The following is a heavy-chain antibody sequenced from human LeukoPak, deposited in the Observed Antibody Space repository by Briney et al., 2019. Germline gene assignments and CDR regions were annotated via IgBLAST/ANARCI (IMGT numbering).Heavy chain of an antibody. CDR1: GFTFSSYW. Sequence: PGGSLRLSCAASGFTFSSYWMSWVRQAPGKGLEWVANIKQDGSEKYYVDSVKGRFTISRDSAKNSLYLQMNSLRAEDTAVYYCARDPTAMVTNLFDYWGQGTLVTVSS. V-gene: IGHV3-7*01. CDR3: ARDPTAMVTNLFDY. CDR2: IKQDGSEK. J-gene: IGHJ4*02. D-gene: IGHD5-18*01.